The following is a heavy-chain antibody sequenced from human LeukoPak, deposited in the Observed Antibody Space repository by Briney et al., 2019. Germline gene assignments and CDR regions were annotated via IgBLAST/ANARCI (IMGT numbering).Heavy chain of an antibody. J-gene: IGHJ4*02. CDR2: ISTSSSYI. Sequence: GGSLRLSRAASVVTFSSYTMNWVRHAPGKGVEWGSSISTSSSYINYADSVKGRFTISRDNAKNSLYLQMNSLRAEDTAVYSCARSFRGHYDSSGYDYWGQGTLVTVSS. V-gene: IGHV3-21*01. CDR1: VVTFSSYT. D-gene: IGHD3-22*01. CDR3: ARSFRGHYDSSGYDY.